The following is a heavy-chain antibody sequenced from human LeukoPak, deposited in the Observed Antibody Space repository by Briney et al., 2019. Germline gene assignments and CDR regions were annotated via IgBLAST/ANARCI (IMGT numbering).Heavy chain of an antibody. CDR1: GFNFGGHY. CDR3: VRQAARAGGQ. D-gene: IGHD6-25*01. J-gene: IGHJ4*02. Sequence: GESLRLSCATAGFNFGGHYMSWLRQAPGKGPEWLSYISGNGGGIAYADSVKGRFTISRDNARSLLHLQMNNLRVEDTAVYYCVRQAARAGGQWGQGTLIAVSS. V-gene: IGHV3-11*01. CDR2: ISGNGGGI.